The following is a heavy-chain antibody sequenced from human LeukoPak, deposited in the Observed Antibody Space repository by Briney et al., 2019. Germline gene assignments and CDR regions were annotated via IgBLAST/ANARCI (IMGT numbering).Heavy chain of an antibody. Sequence: GRSLRLSCAASGFTFSSYGMHWVRQAPGKGLEWVAVIWYDGSNKYYEDSVKGRFTISRDNSKNTLYLQMNSLRAEDTAVYYCARDGYSSSSLYYYYMDVWGKGTTVTVSS. J-gene: IGHJ6*03. D-gene: IGHD6-6*01. CDR3: ARDGYSSSSLYYYYMDV. CDR1: GFTFSSYG. CDR2: IWYDGSNK. V-gene: IGHV3-33*01.